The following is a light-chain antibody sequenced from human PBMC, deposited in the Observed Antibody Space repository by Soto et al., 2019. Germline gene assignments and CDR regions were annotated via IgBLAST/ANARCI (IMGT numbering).Light chain of an antibody. V-gene: IGLV1-44*01. CDR1: SSNIGSNT. CDR3: VAWDDSLNGYVV. Sequence: QSVLTQPPSASGTPGQRVTIPCSGSSSNIGSNTVNWYQQLPGTAPKLVIYSNNQRPSGVPDRFPGSKSGTSASLAISGLQSEDEADYYCVAWDDSLNGYVVFGGGTKVTVL. CDR2: SNN. J-gene: IGLJ2*01.